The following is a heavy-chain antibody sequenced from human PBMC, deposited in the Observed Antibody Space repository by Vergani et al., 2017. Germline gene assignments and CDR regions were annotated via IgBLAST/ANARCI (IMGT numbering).Heavy chain of an antibody. Sequence: EEQLVESGGGLVQPGGSLRLSCAASGFAFDRYWMHWVRQTPEKGLVWVSRISPDGDIKLNADSVKGRFPISRDNARTTLYIQMTNLRAEDTAVYYCLTGTTEPYWGQGTLVTGSS. J-gene: IGHJ4*02. CDR3: LTGTTEPY. D-gene: IGHD4-17*01. CDR2: ISPDGDIK. CDR1: GFAFDRYW. V-gene: IGHV3-74*01.